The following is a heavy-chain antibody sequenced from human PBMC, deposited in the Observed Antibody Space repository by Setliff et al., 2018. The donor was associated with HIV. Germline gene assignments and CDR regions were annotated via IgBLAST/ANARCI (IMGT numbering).Heavy chain of an antibody. CDR1: GFTFSSYG. J-gene: IGHJ4*01. CDR3: ASFYGDYGY. Sequence: PGGSLRLSCAASGFTFSSYGMHWVRQAPGKGLEWVANINQDGNEKNYVDSVKGRFTISRDNAKNSLYLQMNSLRVEDTAVYYCASFYGDYGYWGHGTQVTVSS. D-gene: IGHD3-10*01. CDR2: INQDGNEK. V-gene: IGHV3-7*01.